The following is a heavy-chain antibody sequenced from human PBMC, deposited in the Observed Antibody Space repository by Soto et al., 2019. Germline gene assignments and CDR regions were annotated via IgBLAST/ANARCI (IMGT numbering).Heavy chain of an antibody. D-gene: IGHD7-27*01. CDR3: TRANWYSEY. Sequence: QVQLQESGPGLVKPSETLSLTCTVSGGSISNHYWSWIRQPPGKGLEWIGYIYYNGNTNDNPPLKSRVTMYVETSKNQISLKLSSVTAADTAVYYCTRANWYSEYWGQGTLLTVAA. CDR1: GGSISNHY. J-gene: IGHJ4*02. V-gene: IGHV4-59*11. CDR2: IYYNGNT.